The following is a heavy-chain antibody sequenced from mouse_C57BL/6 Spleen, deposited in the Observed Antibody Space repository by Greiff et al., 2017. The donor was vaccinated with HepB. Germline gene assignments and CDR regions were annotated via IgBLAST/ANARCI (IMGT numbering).Heavy chain of an antibody. CDR1: GFTFSSYT. D-gene: IGHD1-1*01. CDR3: ARHWGYYGSSLYFDY. Sequence: DVMLVESGGGLVKPGGSLKLSCAASGFTFSSYTMSWVRQTPEKRLEWVATISGGGGNTYYPDSVKGRFTISRDNAKNTLYLQMSSLRSEDTALYYCARHWGYYGSSLYFDYWGQGTTLTVSS. J-gene: IGHJ2*01. V-gene: IGHV5-9*01. CDR2: ISGGGGNT.